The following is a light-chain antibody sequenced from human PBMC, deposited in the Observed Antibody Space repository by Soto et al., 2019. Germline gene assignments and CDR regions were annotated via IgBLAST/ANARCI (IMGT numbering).Light chain of an antibody. CDR3: SSYTSINSYV. V-gene: IGLV2-14*03. CDR2: YVS. J-gene: IGLJ1*01. CDR1: SSDVGGYNY. Sequence: QSALTQPASVSGSPGQSITISCTGTSSDVGGYNYVSWYQQHPGKAPKLMIYYVSHRPSGVSNRFFGSKSGNTASLTISGLQAEDEADYYCSSYTSINSYVFGTGTKLTVL.